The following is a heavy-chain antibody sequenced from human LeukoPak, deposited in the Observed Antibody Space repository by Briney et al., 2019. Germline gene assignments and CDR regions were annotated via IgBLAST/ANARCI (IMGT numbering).Heavy chain of an antibody. D-gene: IGHD5-24*01. Sequence: GRSLRLSCAASGFTFSSYGMHWVRQAPGKGLEWVAGMSYDGTKTYYAESVKGRFTISSDNSKNTLYLQMNSLRAEDTAVYYCANGRRGGTATIAEFDYWGQGTLVTVSS. CDR1: GFTFSSYG. J-gene: IGHJ4*02. V-gene: IGHV3-30*18. CDR3: ANGRRGGTATIAEFDY. CDR2: MSYDGTKT.